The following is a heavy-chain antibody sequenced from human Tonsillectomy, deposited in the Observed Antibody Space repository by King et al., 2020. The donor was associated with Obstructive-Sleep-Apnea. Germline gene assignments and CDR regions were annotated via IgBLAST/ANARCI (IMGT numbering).Heavy chain of an antibody. J-gene: IGHJ1*01. D-gene: IGHD5-24*01. CDR3: AGNSRDAYESAN. CDR1: GGSITSGGHY. V-gene: IGHV4-31*03. CDR2: IYKSGTT. Sequence: VQLQESGPGLVKPSQNLSLTCTVSGGSITSGGHYWNWIRQHPGKGLEWIGYIYKSGTTYYNPALQSRLIISLDTSKNQFSLNLSDVTAADTAVYYCAGNSRDAYESANWSQGALVTVSS.